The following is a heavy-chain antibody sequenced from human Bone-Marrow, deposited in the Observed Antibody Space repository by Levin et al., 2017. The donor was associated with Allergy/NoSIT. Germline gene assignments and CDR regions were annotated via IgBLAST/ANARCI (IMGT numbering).Heavy chain of an antibody. CDR2: FSYSGST. CDR3: ARHYGGDPYYFNY. Sequence: GSLRLSCTVSGGSISSSNYYWDWIRQPPGKGLEWIGDFSYSGSTNYNPSLKSRVTISVDASKNQFSLKLSSVTAADTAVYYCARHYGGDPYYFNYWGQGTLVTVSS. D-gene: IGHD4-17*01. J-gene: IGHJ4*02. CDR1: GGSISSSNYY. V-gene: IGHV4-39*01.